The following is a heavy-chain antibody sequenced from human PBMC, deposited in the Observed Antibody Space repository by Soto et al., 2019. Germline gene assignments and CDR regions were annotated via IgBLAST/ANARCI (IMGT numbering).Heavy chain of an antibody. CDR1: GASITGSSY. V-gene: IGHV4-4*07. CDR3: ARGMTPPGAPAWYYFDS. J-gene: IGHJ4*02. Sequence: SETLSLTCTVSGASITGSSYWNWIRQPAGKGLEWIGRFSLSGTTSYNPSLRSRVTMSADVSKNQFSLRLTSVTAADTALYYCARGMTPPGAPAWYYFDSWGQGTLVTVSS. D-gene: IGHD2-8*02. CDR2: FSLSGTT.